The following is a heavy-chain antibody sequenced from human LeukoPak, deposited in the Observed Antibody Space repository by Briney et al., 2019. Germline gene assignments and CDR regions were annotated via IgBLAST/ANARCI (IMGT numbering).Heavy chain of an antibody. CDR1: GGSFSGYY. CDR2: INHSGST. J-gene: IGHJ4*02. V-gene: IGHV4-34*01. D-gene: IGHD6-13*01. Sequence: PSETLSLTCAVYGGSFSGYYWSWIRQPPGKGLEWIGEINHSGSTNYNPSLESRVTIPLDTSKNQCSLKLSSVTAADTPVYYCARGYSSSWRTIDYWGQGTLVTVSS. CDR3: ARGYSSSWRTIDY.